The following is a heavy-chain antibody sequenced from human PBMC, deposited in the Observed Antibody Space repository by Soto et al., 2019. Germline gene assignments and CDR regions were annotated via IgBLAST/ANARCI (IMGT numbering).Heavy chain of an antibody. CDR1: GYTFTNYY. Sequence: ASVKVSCKTSGYTFTNYYMHWVRQAPGQGLEWMGRIKASSGKTTYSQKFQGRVTITRDTSASTAYMELSSLRSEDTAVYYCARGLPLAADYWGQG. CDR3: ARGLPLAADY. CDR2: IKASSGKT. J-gene: IGHJ4*02. V-gene: IGHV1-3*01.